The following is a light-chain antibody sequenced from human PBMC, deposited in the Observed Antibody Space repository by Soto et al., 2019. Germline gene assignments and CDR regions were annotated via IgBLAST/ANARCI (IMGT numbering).Light chain of an antibody. J-gene: IGKJ1*01. V-gene: IGKV1-5*01. CDR3: QQYNSYSWT. Sequence: DIQMTQSPSFLSASVGDKVTITCRATESVSKWLAWYQEKPGNPPRPLIYDASTLASGVPSRFSGSGSGTEFTLTISSLQADDFAIYYCQQYNSYSWTFGQGTKVEMK. CDR1: ESVSKW. CDR2: DAS.